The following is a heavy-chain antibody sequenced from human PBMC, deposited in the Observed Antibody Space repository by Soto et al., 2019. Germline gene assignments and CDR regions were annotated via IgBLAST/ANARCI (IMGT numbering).Heavy chain of an antibody. CDR1: GYTFNTYY. Sequence: ASVKVSCKTSGYTFNTYYISWLRQAPGQGLEWIGWISTYNGNTNYVPKFQGRITMTTDTSTSTAYMELRSLRSDDTALYFCARDTSNYFDFWGLG. D-gene: IGHD2-2*01. J-gene: IGHJ4*02. V-gene: IGHV1-18*01. CDR3: ARDTSNYFDF. CDR2: ISTYNGNT.